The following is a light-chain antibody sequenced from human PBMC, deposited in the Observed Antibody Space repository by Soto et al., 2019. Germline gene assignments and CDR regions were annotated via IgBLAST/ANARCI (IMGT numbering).Light chain of an antibody. CDR1: SSNIGTYY. Sequence: QSALTQPPSASGTPGQRVAISCSGSSSNIGTYYVDWYQQLPGTAPKLLIHRNGQRPSGVPDRISGSKSGTSASLAISGLRSEDEADYYCATWDDRLRAYVIGAGTKVTVL. CDR3: ATWDDRLRAYV. J-gene: IGLJ1*01. V-gene: IGLV1-47*01. CDR2: RNG.